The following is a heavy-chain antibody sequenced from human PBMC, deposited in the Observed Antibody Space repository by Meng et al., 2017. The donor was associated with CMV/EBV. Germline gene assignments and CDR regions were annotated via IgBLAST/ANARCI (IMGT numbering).Heavy chain of an antibody. D-gene: IGHD6-19*01. CDR3: ARGYSSSSVRYSSGWYGSYYYYGMDV. CDR2: INHSGST. J-gene: IGHJ6*02. Sequence: GSLRLSCAVYGGSFSGYYWSWIRQPPGKGLEWIGEINHSGSTNYNPSLKSRVTTSVDTSKNQFSLKLSSVTAADTAVYYCARGYSSSSVRYSSGWYGSYYYYGMDVWGQGTTVTVSS. V-gene: IGHV4-34*01. CDR1: GGSFSGYY.